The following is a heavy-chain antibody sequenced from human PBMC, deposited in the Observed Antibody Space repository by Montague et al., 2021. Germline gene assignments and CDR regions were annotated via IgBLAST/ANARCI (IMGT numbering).Heavy chain of an antibody. J-gene: IGHJ6*03. D-gene: IGHD1-26*01. Sequence: SETLSLTCTVFGDSINTYSWSWIRQPAGKGLEWLGRLSNGGSTNSNPSLKSRVSMSVDTSKNQFSLKLSSVTAADTAVYFCARDTVGASGYFYYYYMDVWGRGTTVTVSS. V-gene: IGHV4-4*07. CDR3: ARDTVGASGYFYYYYMDV. CDR1: GDSINTYS. CDR2: LSNGGST.